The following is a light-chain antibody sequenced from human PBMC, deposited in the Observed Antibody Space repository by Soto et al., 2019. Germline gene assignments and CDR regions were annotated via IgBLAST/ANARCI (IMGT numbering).Light chain of an antibody. J-gene: IGKJ4*01. CDR1: HSVDSSY. V-gene: IGKV3-20*01. Sequence: EVGLTQSPCALSLSPGERATLSCRASHSVDSSYFAWYQQRPGQAPRLLIYETSSRATGIPERFSGSGSGTDFTLTVSRLEPEDFEVYFCQQYGSYPLTFGGGTKVDIK. CDR2: ETS. CDR3: QQYGSYPLT.